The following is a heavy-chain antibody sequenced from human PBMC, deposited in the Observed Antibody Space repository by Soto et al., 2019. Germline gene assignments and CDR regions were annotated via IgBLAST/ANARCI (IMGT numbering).Heavy chain of an antibody. CDR1: GFTFTTYY. J-gene: IGHJ2*01. CDR2: ISVDGSPT. Sequence: EVQLVESGGGLVQPGGSLRLSCAASGFTFTTYYMHWVRQAPGKGLVGVSLISVDGSPTVYADSVKGRFTISRDNAKNTVYLQMNSLRAEDTAVYYCARDLDGDQDWYLDLWGRGTLVTVSS. CDR3: ARDLDGDQDWYLDL. V-gene: IGHV3-74*03. D-gene: IGHD4-17*01.